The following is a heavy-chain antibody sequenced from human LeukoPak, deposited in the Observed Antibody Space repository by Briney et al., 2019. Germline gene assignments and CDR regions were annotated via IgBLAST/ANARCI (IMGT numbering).Heavy chain of an antibody. Sequence: PGRSLRLSCAASGFTFSSYGMHWVRQAPGKGLEWVAVISYDGSNKYYADSVKGRFTISRDNSKNTLYLQMNSLRAEDTAVYYCAKVVDSSGYFRGYYYYGMDVWGQGTTVTVSS. D-gene: IGHD3-22*01. CDR3: AKVVDSSGYFRGYYYYGMDV. V-gene: IGHV3-30*18. CDR2: ISYDGSNK. J-gene: IGHJ6*02. CDR1: GFTFSSYG.